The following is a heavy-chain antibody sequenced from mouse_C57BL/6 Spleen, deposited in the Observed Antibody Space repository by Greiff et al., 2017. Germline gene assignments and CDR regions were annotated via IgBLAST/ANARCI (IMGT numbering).Heavy chain of an antibody. Sequence: VQLQQSGPELVKPGASVELSCQASGYTFTSYDINWVKQRPGPGLEWIGLIYPRDGSTKDNEKFKGKATLTVDTSSSTAYMELHSLTSEDSAVYFCARERLRDYFDYWGQGTTLTVSS. D-gene: IGHD3-3*01. CDR1: GYTFTSYD. CDR2: IYPRDGST. CDR3: ARERLRDYFDY. V-gene: IGHV1-85*01. J-gene: IGHJ2*01.